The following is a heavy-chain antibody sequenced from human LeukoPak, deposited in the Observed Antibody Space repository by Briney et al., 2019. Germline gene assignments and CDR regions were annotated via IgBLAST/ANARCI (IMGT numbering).Heavy chain of an antibody. D-gene: IGHD2-15*01. V-gene: IGHV4-39*01. J-gene: IGHJ3*02. CDR1: GGSISSSSYY. CDR3: ARHSKLLRRGAFDI. CDR2: IYYSGSP. Sequence: KPSETLSLTCTVSGGSISSSSYYWGSIRQPPGKGLEWIGRIYYSGSPYYNPSLKSRVTISVDTSKTKFSLKLSCVTAADTAVYYCARHSKLLRRGAFDIWGQGTMVTVSS.